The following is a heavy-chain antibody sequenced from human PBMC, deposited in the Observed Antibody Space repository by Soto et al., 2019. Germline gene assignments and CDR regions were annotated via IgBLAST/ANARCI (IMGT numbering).Heavy chain of an antibody. CDR2: ISSSGSNT. CDR1: GFMYSSYS. J-gene: IGHJ4*02. Sequence: QLGGSLRLSCVASGFMYSSYSMSWVRQAPGKGLDWVSTISSSGSNTNYADSVKGRFSISRDNSKNTVYLEMKNLRAEDTAVYYCAKERLARGIDYWGQGTLVTVSS. V-gene: IGHV3-23*01. D-gene: IGHD3-10*01. CDR3: AKERLARGIDY.